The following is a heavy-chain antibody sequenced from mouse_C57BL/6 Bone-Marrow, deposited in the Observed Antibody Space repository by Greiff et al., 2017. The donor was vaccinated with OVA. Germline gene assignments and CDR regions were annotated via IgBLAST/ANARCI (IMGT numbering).Heavy chain of an antibody. V-gene: IGHV1-64*01. CDR2: IHPNSGST. Sequence: VQLQQPGAELVKPGASVKLSCKASGYTFTSYWMHWVKQRPGQGLEWIGMIHPNSGSTNYNEKFKSKATLTVDKSSSTAYMQLSSLTSEDSAVYYCARGYDYDVESYYFYYWGQGTTLTVSS. CDR1: GYTFTSYW. J-gene: IGHJ2*01. D-gene: IGHD2-4*01. CDR3: ARGYDYDVESYYFYY.